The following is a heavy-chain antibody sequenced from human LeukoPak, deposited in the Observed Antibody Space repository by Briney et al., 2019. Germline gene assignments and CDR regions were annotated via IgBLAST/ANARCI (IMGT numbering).Heavy chain of an antibody. CDR1: GFTFSSYS. J-gene: IGHJ4*02. D-gene: IGHD5-18*01. CDR2: ISSSGSVI. CDR3: ARARGYSYGYSDY. V-gene: IGHV3-48*01. Sequence: GGSLRLSCAASGFTFSSYSMNWVRQAPGRGLEWVSYISSSGSVIDYADSVKGRFTISRDNAKNSLYLQMNSLRVEDTAVYYCARARGYSYGYSDYWGQGTLATVSS.